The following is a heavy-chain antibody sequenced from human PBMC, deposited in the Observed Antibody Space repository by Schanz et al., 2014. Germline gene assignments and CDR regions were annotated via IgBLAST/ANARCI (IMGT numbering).Heavy chain of an antibody. D-gene: IGHD3-10*01. Sequence: QVQLVQSGAEVKKPGASVKVSCKTSGYTFSDYGITWVRQAPGQGLEWMGWISAYNGHTDYAQKLQGRLTMTTDTSTNTAYMELSSLTSEDTAVHYCARGRGFYDYWGQGTLVTVSS. J-gene: IGHJ4*02. V-gene: IGHV1-18*01. CDR3: ARGRGFYDY. CDR1: GYTFSDYG. CDR2: ISAYNGHT.